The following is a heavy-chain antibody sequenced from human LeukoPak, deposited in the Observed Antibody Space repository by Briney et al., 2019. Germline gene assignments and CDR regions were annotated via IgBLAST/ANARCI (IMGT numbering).Heavy chain of an antibody. CDR1: GGSISSYY. V-gene: IGHV4-59*12. J-gene: IGHJ5*02. CDR3: ARAGVVVVPAAIDYNWFDP. Sequence: SETLSLTCTVSGGSISSYYWSWIRQPPGKGLEWIGYIYYSGSTNYNPSLKSRVTISVDTSKNQFSLKLSSVTAADTAVYYCARAGVVVVPAAIDYNWFDPWGQGTLVTVSS. CDR2: IYYSGST. D-gene: IGHD2-2*02.